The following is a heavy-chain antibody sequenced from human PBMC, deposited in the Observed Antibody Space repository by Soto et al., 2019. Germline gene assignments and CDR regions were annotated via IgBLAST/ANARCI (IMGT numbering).Heavy chain of an antibody. CDR3: AGSTIFDAFDI. Sequence: GGSLRLSCAASGFTFSSYGMHWVRQAPGKGLEWVAVIWYDGSNKYYADSVKGRFTISRDNSKNTLYLQMNSLRAEDTAVYYCAGSTIFDAFDIWGQGTMVTVSS. J-gene: IGHJ3*02. V-gene: IGHV3-33*01. CDR1: GFTFSSYG. D-gene: IGHD3-3*01. CDR2: IWYDGSNK.